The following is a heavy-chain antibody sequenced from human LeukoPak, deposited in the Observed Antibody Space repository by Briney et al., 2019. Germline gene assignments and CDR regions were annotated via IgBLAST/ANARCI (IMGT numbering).Heavy chain of an antibody. V-gene: IGHV3-23*01. D-gene: IGHD6-19*01. CDR1: GFTFSRYT. CDR2: VVASYAGT. Sequence: PGGSLRLSCAASGFTFSRYTMAWVRQAPGKGLEWVASVVASYAGTYYVDSVKGRFVVSRDNSKNALYLQMDRLRLEDAAMYFCARGRAAGLLDWFDPWGPGTLVTVSS. CDR3: ARGRAAGLLDWFDP. J-gene: IGHJ5*02.